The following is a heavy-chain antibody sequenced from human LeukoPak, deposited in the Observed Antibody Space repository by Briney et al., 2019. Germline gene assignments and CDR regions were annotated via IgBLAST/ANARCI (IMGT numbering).Heavy chain of an antibody. Sequence: GGSLRLSCAASGFTFSSYGMHWVRQAPGKGLEWVAFIRYDGSNKYYADSVKGRFAISRDNSKNTLYLQMNSLRAEDTAVYYCAKDRGVYDFWSGYSDYWGQGTLVTVSS. J-gene: IGHJ4*02. V-gene: IGHV3-30*02. CDR2: IRYDGSNK. CDR1: GFTFSSYG. CDR3: AKDRGVYDFWSGYSDY. D-gene: IGHD3-3*01.